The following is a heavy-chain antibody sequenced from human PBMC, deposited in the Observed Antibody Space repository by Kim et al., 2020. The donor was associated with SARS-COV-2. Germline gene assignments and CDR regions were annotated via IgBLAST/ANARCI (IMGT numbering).Heavy chain of an antibody. Sequence: IANYAQKFQGRVLITADTATSPVYMELSSLRSEDTAVYYCAKMQDGYFEFWGQGTLVTVSS. V-gene: IGHV1-69*02. CDR2: IA. CDR3: AKMQDGYFEF. J-gene: IGHJ4*02.